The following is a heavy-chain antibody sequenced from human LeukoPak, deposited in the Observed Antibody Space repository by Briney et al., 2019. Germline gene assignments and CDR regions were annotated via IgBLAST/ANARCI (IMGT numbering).Heavy chain of an antibody. J-gene: IGHJ6*03. CDR2: MNPNSGNT. Sequence: ASVKVSCKASGYTFTSYDINWVRQAPGQGLEWMGWMNPNSGNTDYAQKFQGRVTITRDTSISTAYMELSSLRSEDTAVYYCARANENYDSSGHTFTYYYYMDVWGKGTTVTVSS. D-gene: IGHD3-22*01. V-gene: IGHV1-8*03. CDR1: GYTFTSYD. CDR3: ARANENYDSSGHTFTYYYYMDV.